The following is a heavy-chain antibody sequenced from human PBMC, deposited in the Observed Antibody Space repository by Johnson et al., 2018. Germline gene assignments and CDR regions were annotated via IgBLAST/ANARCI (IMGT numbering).Heavy chain of an antibody. CDR1: GFTFSNYA. V-gene: IGHV3-23*04. J-gene: IGHJ6*02. D-gene: IGHD2-2*01. Sequence: VQLVESGGGLAEPGGSLRLSCAGSGFTFSNYAMSWVRQAPGKGLEWVSAISDTTYYADSVKGRFTISRANSKNTLYLQMNSRRAEETAVYYCGRYCIGTSCSLGSYYGMDGWGQGTTVTVSS. CDR3: GRYCIGTSCSLGSYYGMDG. CDR2: ISDTT.